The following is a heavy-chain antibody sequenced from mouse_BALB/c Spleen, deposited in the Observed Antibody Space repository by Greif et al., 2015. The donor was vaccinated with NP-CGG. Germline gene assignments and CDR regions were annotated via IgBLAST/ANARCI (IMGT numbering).Heavy chain of an antibody. CDR1: GFAFSSYD. D-gene: IGHD2-4*01. Sequence: EVQVVESGGGLVKPGGSLKLSCAASGFAFSSYDMSWVRQTPEKRLEWVAYISSGGGSTYYPDTVKGRFTISRDNAKKTLYLQMSSLKSEDTAMYYCARQDYDDAMDYWGQGTSVTVSS. CDR2: ISSGGGST. CDR3: ARQDYDDAMDY. V-gene: IGHV5-12-1*01. J-gene: IGHJ4*01.